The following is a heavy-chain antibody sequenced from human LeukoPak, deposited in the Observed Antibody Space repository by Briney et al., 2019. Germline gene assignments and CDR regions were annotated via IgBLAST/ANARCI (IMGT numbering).Heavy chain of an antibody. Sequence: PGGSLRLSCAASGFTFSSYAMSWVRQAPGKGLEWVSAISGSGGSTYYADSVKGRFTISRDNSKNTLYLQMNSLRAEDTAVYYCAKLASYYDSSGYFSAFDIWGQGTMVTVSS. CDR2: ISGSGGST. J-gene: IGHJ3*02. V-gene: IGHV3-23*01. D-gene: IGHD3-22*01. CDR3: AKLASYYDSSGYFSAFDI. CDR1: GFTFSSYA.